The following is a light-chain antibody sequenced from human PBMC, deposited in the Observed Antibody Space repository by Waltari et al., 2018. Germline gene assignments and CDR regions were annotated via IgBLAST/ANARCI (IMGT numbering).Light chain of an antibody. V-gene: IGLV8-61*01. CDR2: TAN. J-gene: IGLJ3*02. CDR3: ALYMGSGMWV. Sequence: QTVVTQEPSLSVSPGGTVTLTCALSSGSLSTTSYATWYQQTPGQAPRTLVYTANARSSGVPDRFSRSILVNTAARTITGDQADDECDYYCALYMGSGMWVFGGGTRLTVL. CDR1: SGSLSTTSY.